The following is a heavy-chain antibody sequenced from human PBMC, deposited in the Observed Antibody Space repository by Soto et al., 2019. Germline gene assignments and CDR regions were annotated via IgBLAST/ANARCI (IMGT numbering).Heavy chain of an antibody. CDR3: AKAKDSSSWYPVYFQH. CDR2: ISGSGGST. CDR1: GFTFSSYA. J-gene: IGHJ1*01. V-gene: IGHV3-23*01. Sequence: EVQLLESGGGLVQPGGSLRLSCAASGFTFSSYAMSWVRQAPGKGLEWVSAISGSGGSTYYADSVKGRFTISRDNSKNTLYLQMNSRRAEDTAVYYCAKAKDSSSWYPVYFQHWGQGTLVTVSS. D-gene: IGHD6-13*01.